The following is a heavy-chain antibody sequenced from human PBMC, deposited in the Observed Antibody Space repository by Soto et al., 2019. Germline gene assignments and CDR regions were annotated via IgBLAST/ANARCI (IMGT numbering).Heavy chain of an antibody. V-gene: IGHV3-7*04. J-gene: IGHJ5*02. D-gene: IGHD2-8*02. Sequence: EVQLVESGGGLVQPGGSLRLSCAASGFTFSDYWMTWVRQAPGKGLEGVANISPHGSEEYYVDSVKGRFTISRDNAKNSVFLQMNSLRGEDTALYDCTRDLNHDTGPWGQGTQVTVSS. CDR1: GFTFSDYW. CDR3: TRDLNHDTGP. CDR2: ISPHGSEE.